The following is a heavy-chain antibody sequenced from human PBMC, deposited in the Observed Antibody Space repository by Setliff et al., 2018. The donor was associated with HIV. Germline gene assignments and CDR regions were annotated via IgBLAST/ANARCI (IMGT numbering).Heavy chain of an antibody. CDR2: IYTSGST. D-gene: IGHD6-19*01. V-gene: IGHV4-61*02. CDR3: AREVFSGWRIFDI. CDR1: GGSIRSGSYY. Sequence: SETLSLTCTVSGGSIRSGSYYWSWIRQPAGKGLEGIGRIYTSGSTNYNPSLKSRVTISLDTSKNQFSLTLSSVTAADTAVYYCAREVFSGWRIFDIWGHGTMVTVSS. J-gene: IGHJ3*02.